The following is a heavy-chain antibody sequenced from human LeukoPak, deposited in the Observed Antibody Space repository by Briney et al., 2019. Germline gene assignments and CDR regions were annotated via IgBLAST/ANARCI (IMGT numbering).Heavy chain of an antibody. D-gene: IGHD3-16*02. CDR2: ITATGSRT. CDR3: ARDSQEKVWGSYRYFDS. J-gene: IGHJ4*02. Sequence: GGSLRLSCAASGLTFGSYTMSWVRQAPGKGLEWVSGITATGSRTYYADSVRGRFTISRDTSKNIVYLQLDSLRAEDTAVYFCARDSQEKVWGSYRYFDSWGQGTLVTVSS. V-gene: IGHV3-23*01. CDR1: GLTFGSYT.